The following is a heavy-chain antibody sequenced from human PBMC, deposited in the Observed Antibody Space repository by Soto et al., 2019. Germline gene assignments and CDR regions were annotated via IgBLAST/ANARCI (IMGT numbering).Heavy chain of an antibody. CDR2: ISSSSSYI. CDR1: GFTFSSYS. J-gene: IGHJ6*02. CDR3: SGYYYYYYGMDV. Sequence: EVQLVESGGGLVKPGGSLRLSCAASGFTFSSYSMNWVRLAPGKGLEWVSSISSSSSYIYYADSVKGRFTISRDNAKNSLYLQMNSLRAEDTAVYYCSGYYYYYYGMDVWGQGTTVTVSS. D-gene: IGHD3-22*01. V-gene: IGHV3-21*01.